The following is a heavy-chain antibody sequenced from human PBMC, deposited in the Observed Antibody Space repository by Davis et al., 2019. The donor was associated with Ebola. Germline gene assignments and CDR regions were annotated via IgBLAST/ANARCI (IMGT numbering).Heavy chain of an antibody. J-gene: IGHJ6*02. V-gene: IGHV1-69*06. D-gene: IGHD1-7*01. CDR1: GYTFTSYD. CDR3: ARAGGITGTTFAYYYYYGMDV. Sequence: SVKVSCKASGYTFTSYDINWVRQAPGQGLEWMGGIIPIFGTANYAQKFQGRVTITADKSTSTAYMELSSLRSEDTAVYYCARAGGITGTTFAYYYYYGMDVWGQGTTVTVSS. CDR2: IIPIFGTA.